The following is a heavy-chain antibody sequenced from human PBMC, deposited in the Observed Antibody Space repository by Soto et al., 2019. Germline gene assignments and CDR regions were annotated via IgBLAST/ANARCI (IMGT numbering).Heavy chain of an antibody. CDR3: ARGYDDFWSGYKNWFDP. CDR2: INHSGST. V-gene: IGHV4-34*01. Sequence: SETLSLTCAVYGGSFSGYYWSWVRQPPGKGLEWIGEINHSGSTNYNPSLKSRVTISVDTSKNQFSLKLSSVTAADTAVYYCARGYDDFWSGYKNWFDPWGQGTLVTSPQ. CDR1: GGSFSGYY. J-gene: IGHJ5*02. D-gene: IGHD3-3*01.